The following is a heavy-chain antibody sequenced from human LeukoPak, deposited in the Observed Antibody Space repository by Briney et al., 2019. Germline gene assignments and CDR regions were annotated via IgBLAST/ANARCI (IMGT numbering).Heavy chain of an antibody. CDR1: GYTLTELS. V-gene: IGHV1-24*01. D-gene: IGHD3-3*01. Sequence: ASVKVSCKVSGYTLTELSMHWVRQAPGKGLEWMGGFDSEDGETIYAQKFQGRVTMTEDTSTDTAYMELSSLRSEDTAVYYCATLHDFWSGRFDYWGQGTLVTVSS. CDR2: FDSEDGET. J-gene: IGHJ4*02. CDR3: ATLHDFWSGRFDY.